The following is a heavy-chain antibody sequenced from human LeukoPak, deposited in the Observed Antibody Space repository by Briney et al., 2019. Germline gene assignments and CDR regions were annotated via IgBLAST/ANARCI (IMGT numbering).Heavy chain of an antibody. CDR1: GFTFSDYY. CDR2: ISSSGSAI. J-gene: IGHJ6*03. V-gene: IGHV3-11*01. CDR3: AAVQMERSSWYDYYYMDV. D-gene: IGHD3-3*01. Sequence: GGPLRLSCAASGFTFSDYYMTWIRQPPGKGLEWVSYISSSGSAIKYADSVKGRFSISRDNAKNSLYLQMNSLRAEDTAVYYCAAVQMERSSWYDYYYMDVWGNGTTVTVSS.